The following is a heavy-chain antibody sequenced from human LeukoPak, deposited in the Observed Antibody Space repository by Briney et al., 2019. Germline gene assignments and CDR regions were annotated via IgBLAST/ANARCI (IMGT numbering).Heavy chain of an antibody. D-gene: IGHD2-15*01. Sequence: PSETLSLNCNVSGGSISSHYWSWIRQPPGYGLDWIGYMYYRGSTTYNPPLKSRVTISVDTSKNQFSLKLTSVTAADTAVYYCARDWGHCSGGSCYSAWYLDLWGRGTLVSVSS. CDR1: GGSISSHY. CDR2: MYYRGST. J-gene: IGHJ2*01. V-gene: IGHV4-59*11. CDR3: ARDWGHCSGGSCYSAWYLDL.